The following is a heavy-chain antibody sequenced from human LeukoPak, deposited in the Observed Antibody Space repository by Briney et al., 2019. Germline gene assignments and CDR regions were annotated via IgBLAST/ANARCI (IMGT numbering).Heavy chain of an antibody. CDR2: INSDGSST. D-gene: IGHD3-10*01. V-gene: IGHV3-74*01. CDR1: GFTFSSYW. CDR3: ASSVLLWFGESHTAYNTDY. Sequence: GGSLRLSCAASGFTFSSYWMHWVRQAPGKGLVWVSRINSDGSSTSYADSVKGRFTISRDNAKNTLYLQMNSLRAEDTAVYYCASSVLLWFGESHTAYNTDYWGQGTLVTVSS. J-gene: IGHJ4*02.